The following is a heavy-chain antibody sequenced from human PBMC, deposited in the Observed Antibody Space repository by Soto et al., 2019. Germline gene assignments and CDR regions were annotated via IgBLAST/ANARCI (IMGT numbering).Heavy chain of an antibody. CDR2: IYWDDNK. Sequence: QITLKESGPTLVKPTQTLTLTCTFSGFSLSTSGVSVGWIRQPPGKALEWLALIYWDDNKHYIPSLKTRLTITKDTSSKKVVLTMTNMDPVDTATYLFAHRRISGGYFWGQGTLVTVSS. CDR3: AHRRISGGYF. V-gene: IGHV2-5*02. CDR1: GFSLSTSGVS. J-gene: IGHJ4*02. D-gene: IGHD6-13*01.